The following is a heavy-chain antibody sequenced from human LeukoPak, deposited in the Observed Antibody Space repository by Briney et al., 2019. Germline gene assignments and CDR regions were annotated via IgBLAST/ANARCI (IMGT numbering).Heavy chain of an antibody. CDR1: GFTFSSYA. CDR2: ISGSGRSA. V-gene: IGHV3-23*01. J-gene: IGHJ4*02. CDR3: AKPSLLSFLSSPFDY. Sequence: GGSLRLSCAASGFTFSSYAMSWVRQAPGKGLEWVSAISGSGRSAYFAGSVEGRFTISRDNSKNMLYLQMNSLRAEDTAVYYCAKPSLLSFLSSPFDYWGQGTLVTVSS. D-gene: IGHD3-16*02.